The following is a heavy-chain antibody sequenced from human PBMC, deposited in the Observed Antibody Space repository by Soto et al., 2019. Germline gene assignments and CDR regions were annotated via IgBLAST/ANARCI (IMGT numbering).Heavy chain of an antibody. V-gene: IGHV4-34*01. CDR3: ARGLISGSHYSGGWYYFDS. D-gene: IGHD1-26*01. J-gene: IGHJ4*02. Sequence: SETLSLTCAGHGGSFSGYYWSWIRQPPGKGLEWIEEINHSGSTNYNPSLKSRVTISVHTSSSQFSLELRSVTAADTAVYYCARGLISGSHYSGGWYYFDSWGQGTQVTVSS. CDR2: INHSGST. CDR1: GGSFSGYY.